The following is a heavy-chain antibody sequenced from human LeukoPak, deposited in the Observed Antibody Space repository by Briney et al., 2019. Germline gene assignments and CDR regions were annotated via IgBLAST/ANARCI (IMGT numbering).Heavy chain of an antibody. Sequence: PGGSLRLSCAASGFTFSSYAMSWVRQAPGKGLEWVSAISGSGGSTYYADSVKGRFTIPRDNSKNTLYLQMNSLRAEDTAVYYCAKDLDGYYGSGSYYYWGQGTLVTVSS. J-gene: IGHJ4*02. CDR2: ISGSGGST. V-gene: IGHV3-23*01. CDR3: AKDLDGYYGSGSYYY. D-gene: IGHD3-10*01. CDR1: GFTFSSYA.